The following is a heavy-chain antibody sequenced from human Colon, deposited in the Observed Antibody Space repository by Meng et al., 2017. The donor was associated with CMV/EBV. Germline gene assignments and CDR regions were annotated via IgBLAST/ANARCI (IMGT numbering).Heavy chain of an antibody. Sequence: GGSLRLSCAASGFTFSSYSMNWVRQAPGKGLEWVSSISRSSSYIYYADSVKGRFTISRDNAKNSLYLQINSLRAEDTAVYYCASKFENGYGMDVWGQGTTVTVSS. V-gene: IGHV3-21*01. D-gene: IGHD2-8*01. CDR2: ISRSSSYI. CDR1: GFTFSSYS. CDR3: ASKFENGYGMDV. J-gene: IGHJ6*02.